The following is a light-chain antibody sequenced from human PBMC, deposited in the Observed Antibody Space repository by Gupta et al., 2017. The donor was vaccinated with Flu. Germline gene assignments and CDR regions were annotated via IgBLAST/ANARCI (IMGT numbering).Light chain of an antibody. CDR3: QQSYTTPLLT. CDR2: AAS. V-gene: IGKV1-39*01. Sequence: SLSASVGNRVTITCRASQSIRNYLYWYQKKPGEAPKLLVYAASSLQSGVPSRFSGDGSGTDFTLTISSLQPEDCATYFCQQSYTTPLLTFGPGTKVDIK. CDR1: QSIRNY. J-gene: IGKJ3*01.